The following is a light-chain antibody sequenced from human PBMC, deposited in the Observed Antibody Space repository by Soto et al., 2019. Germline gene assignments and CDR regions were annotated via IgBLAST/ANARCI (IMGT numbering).Light chain of an antibody. CDR1: SSDVGGYNY. J-gene: IGLJ1*01. CDR2: DVS. Sequence: QSALTQPRSVSGSPGQSGTLSCTGTSSDVGGYNYVSWYQQHPGKAPKLMIYDVSKRPSGVPDRFSGSKSGNTASLTISGLQAEDEADYYCCSYAGSYVFGTGTKLTVL. CDR3: CSYAGSYV. V-gene: IGLV2-11*01.